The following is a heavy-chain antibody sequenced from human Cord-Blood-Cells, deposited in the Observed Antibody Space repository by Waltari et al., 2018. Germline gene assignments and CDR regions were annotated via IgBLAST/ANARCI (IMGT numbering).Heavy chain of an antibody. CDR3: ARDFNAFDI. Sequence: ADSGFTLSSYRMNWARQAPGKGLEWVLTISSSSSNIYYADSVKSRFTISRDNAKNSLYLQMNSLRAEDTAVYYCARDFNAFDIWGQGTMVTVSS. V-gene: IGHV3-21*01. J-gene: IGHJ3*02. CDR1: GFTLSSYR. CDR2: ISSSSSNI.